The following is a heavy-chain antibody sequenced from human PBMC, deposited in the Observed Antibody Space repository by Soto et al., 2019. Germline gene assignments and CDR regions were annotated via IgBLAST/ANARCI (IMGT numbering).Heavy chain of an antibody. Sequence: EVQLVESGGGLVQPGGSLRLSCAASGFTFTSYSMNWVRQAPGKGLEWVSYISSSSSTIYYADSVKGRFTISRDNAKNSLKLHMNSLRVGDTAVYYCARGYYGRYAFDIWGQGTMVTVSS. CDR1: GFTFTSYS. CDR2: ISSSSSTI. V-gene: IGHV3-48*01. D-gene: IGHD1-26*01. J-gene: IGHJ3*02. CDR3: ARGYYGRYAFDI.